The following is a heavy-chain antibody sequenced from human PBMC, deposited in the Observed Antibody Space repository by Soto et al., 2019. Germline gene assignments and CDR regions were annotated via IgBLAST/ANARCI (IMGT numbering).Heavy chain of an antibody. CDR3: ARSPSIGYDSSGLSWFDP. J-gene: IGHJ5*02. D-gene: IGHD3-22*01. CDR1: GFTFSSYA. V-gene: IGHV3-23*01. CDR2: ISGSGGST. Sequence: GGSLRLSCAASGFTFSSYAMSWVRQAPGKGLEWVSAISGSGGSTYYADSVKGRFTISRDNSKNTLYLQMNSLRAEDTAVYYCARSPSIGYDSSGLSWFDPWGQGTLVTVSS.